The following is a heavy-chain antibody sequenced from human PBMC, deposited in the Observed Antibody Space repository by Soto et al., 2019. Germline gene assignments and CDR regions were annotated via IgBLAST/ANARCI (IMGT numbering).Heavy chain of an antibody. CDR2: IIPMFNSP. CDR1: GGGFTSYV. V-gene: IGHV1-69*01. Sequence: QVQVVQSGAEVKKPGSSVKVSCKASGGGFTSYVITWVRQAPGQGLEWVGGIIPMFNSPKYAQKVQGRVTITADESTNTAYMQLNSLRSEDTAIYYCALLATYMVEPRDFDFLGQGTLVTVSS. J-gene: IGHJ4*02. D-gene: IGHD1-1*01. CDR3: ALLATYMVEPRDFDF.